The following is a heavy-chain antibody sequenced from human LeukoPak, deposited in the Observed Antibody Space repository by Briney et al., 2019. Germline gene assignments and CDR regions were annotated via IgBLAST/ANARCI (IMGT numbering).Heavy chain of an antibody. CDR1: GFTFSSYS. V-gene: IGHV3-21*01. Sequence: AGGSLRLSCAASGFTFSSYSMNWVRQAPGKGLEWVSSISSSSSYIYYADSVKGRFTISRDNAKNSLHLQMNSLRAEDTAVYYCARFLRAVPFDYWGQGTLVTVSS. J-gene: IGHJ4*02. CDR2: ISSSSSYI. CDR3: ARFLRAVPFDY.